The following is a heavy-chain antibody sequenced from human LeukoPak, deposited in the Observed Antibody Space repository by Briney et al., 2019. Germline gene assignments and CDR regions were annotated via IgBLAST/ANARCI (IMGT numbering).Heavy chain of an antibody. CDR2: ISSSSSYI. CDR3: AREDPGYYDFWSGYSGYNWFDP. Sequence: GGSLRLSCAASGFTFSSYSMNWVRQAPGKGLEWVSSISSSSSYIYYADSVKGRFTISRDNAKNSLYLQMNSLRAEDTAVYYCAREDPGYYDFWSGYSGYNWFDPWGQGTLVTVSS. J-gene: IGHJ5*02. CDR1: GFTFSSYS. D-gene: IGHD3-3*01. V-gene: IGHV3-21*01.